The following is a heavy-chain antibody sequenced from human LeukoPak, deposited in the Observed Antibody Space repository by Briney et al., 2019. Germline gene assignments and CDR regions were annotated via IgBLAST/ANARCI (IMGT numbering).Heavy chain of an antibody. Sequence: SETLSLTRTVSGGSISSGSYYWSWIRQPAGKGLEWIGRIYTSGSTNYNPSLKSRVTISVDTSKNQFSLKLSSVTAADTAVYYCARTIVGATTDYYYYYMDVWGKGTTVTVSS. CDR1: GGSISSGSYY. J-gene: IGHJ6*03. V-gene: IGHV4-61*02. CDR2: IYTSGST. D-gene: IGHD1-26*01. CDR3: ARTIVGATTDYYYYYMDV.